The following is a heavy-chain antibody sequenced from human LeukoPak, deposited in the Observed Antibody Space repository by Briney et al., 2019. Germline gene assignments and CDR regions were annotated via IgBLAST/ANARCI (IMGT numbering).Heavy chain of an antibody. D-gene: IGHD5-18*01. J-gene: IGHJ4*02. CDR1: GFTFSAYR. CDR3: ARDRPDRGYSYGRDFDY. Sequence: AGGSLRLSCSASGFTFSAYRMHWVRQAPGKGLVWVSRLESDGSSTAYADSVKGRFTISRDNAENTVYLQMDSLRVEDTAVYYCARDRPDRGYSYGRDFDYWGQGTLVTVSS. CDR2: LESDGSST. V-gene: IGHV3-74*01.